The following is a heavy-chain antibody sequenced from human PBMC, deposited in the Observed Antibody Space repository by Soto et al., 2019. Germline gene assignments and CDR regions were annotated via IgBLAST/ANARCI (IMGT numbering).Heavy chain of an antibody. Sequence: QVQLVQSGAEVKKPGSSVRVSCKASGDTFTSYIISWVRQAPGQGLEWMGGIIPIFGTPTYAQKFEGRVTITADASTSTAYLELSSLRSEDTAVYFCATDNYSGNYRCDDWGQGTLVTVSS. D-gene: IGHD1-26*01. V-gene: IGHV1-69*01. J-gene: IGHJ4*02. CDR1: GDTFTSYI. CDR2: IIPIFGTP. CDR3: ATDNYSGNYRCDD.